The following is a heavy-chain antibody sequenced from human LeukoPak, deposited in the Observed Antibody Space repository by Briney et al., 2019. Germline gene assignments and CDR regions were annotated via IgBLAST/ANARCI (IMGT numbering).Heavy chain of an antibody. Sequence: GGSLRLSCAVSGFTFSSYSMNWVRQAPGKGLEWVSYISSSSSTIYYADSVKGRFTISRDNAENSPYLQMNSLRDEDTAVYYCTRGYCSGGSCYSNYWGQGTLVTVSS. CDR1: GFTFSSYS. CDR2: ISSSSSTI. D-gene: IGHD2-15*01. V-gene: IGHV3-48*02. CDR3: TRGYCSGGSCYSNY. J-gene: IGHJ4*02.